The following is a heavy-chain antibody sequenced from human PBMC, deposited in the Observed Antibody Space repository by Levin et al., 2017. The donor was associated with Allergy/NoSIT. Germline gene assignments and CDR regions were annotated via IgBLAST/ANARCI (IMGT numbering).Heavy chain of an antibody. J-gene: IGHJ4*02. CDR1: GFTFNNYA. D-gene: IGHD2-21*02. Sequence: PGGSLRLSCVASGFTFNNYAMTWVRQAPGKGLEWVSTISVSGGSTYYADSVKGRFTVSRDNSKNTLYLQMHSLRAEDMAMYYCAKDHPLQSVVLTAARKPFDFWGQGTLVTVSS. CDR2: ISVSGGST. CDR3: AKDHPLQSVVLTAARKPFDF. V-gene: IGHV3-23*01.